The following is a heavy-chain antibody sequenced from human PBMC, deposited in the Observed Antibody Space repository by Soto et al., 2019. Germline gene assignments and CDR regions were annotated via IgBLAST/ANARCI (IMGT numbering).Heavy chain of an antibody. D-gene: IGHD6-19*01. CDR1: GYTFTSYG. J-gene: IGHJ3*02. V-gene: IGHV1-18*04. CDR2: ISAYNGNT. CDR3: ARGRMVQWMGVDAFDI. Sequence: ASVKVSCKASGYTFTSYGISWVRQAPGQGLEWMGWISAYNGNTNYAQKLQGRVTMTTDTSTSTAYMELRSLRSDDTAVYYCARGRMVQWMGVDAFDIWGQGTMVTVSS.